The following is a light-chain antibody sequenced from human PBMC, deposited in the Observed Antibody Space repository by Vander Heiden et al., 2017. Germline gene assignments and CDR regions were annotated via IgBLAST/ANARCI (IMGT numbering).Light chain of an antibody. V-gene: IGKV1-39*01. CDR3: QQSYTLPWT. CDR1: QSINSY. Sequence: DIQMTQSPSSLSASVGDRVTITCRASQSINSYLNWYQQRAGKAPKLLIYAASSLQSGVPPRFSGSGSGTDYTLTISSLQAEDSASYYCQQSYTLPWTFGQGTKVEIK. J-gene: IGKJ1*01. CDR2: AAS.